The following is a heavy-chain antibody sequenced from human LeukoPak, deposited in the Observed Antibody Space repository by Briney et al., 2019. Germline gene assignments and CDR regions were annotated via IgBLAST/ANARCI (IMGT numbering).Heavy chain of an antibody. V-gene: IGHV4-30-2*01. CDR3: ARSTMVRGVRNWYFDL. D-gene: IGHD3-10*01. CDR1: GRSLSSAAYS. Sequence: PSETLSLTCAVSGRSLSSAAYSWTCIRHPPGKGLQWIGYIYHSGSTSYNPSLKSRVTISVDRSKNQFSLKLSSVPAADTAVYYCARSTMVRGVRNWYFDLWGRGTLVTVSS. CDR2: IYHSGST. J-gene: IGHJ2*01.